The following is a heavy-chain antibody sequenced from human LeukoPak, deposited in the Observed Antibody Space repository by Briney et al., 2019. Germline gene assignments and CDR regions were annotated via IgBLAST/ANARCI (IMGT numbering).Heavy chain of an antibody. Sequence: GGSLRLSCATSGFIFSSSGMYWVRQAPGKGLEWVAFIRYDGSDKYYADSVKGRFTISRDNSMKTLFLQMNSLRVEDTAVYYCAKDLGSAVKYFQHRGQGTLVTVSS. J-gene: IGHJ1*01. CDR1: GFIFSSSG. D-gene: IGHD6-19*01. V-gene: IGHV3-30*02. CDR2: IRYDGSDK. CDR3: AKDLGSAVKYFQH.